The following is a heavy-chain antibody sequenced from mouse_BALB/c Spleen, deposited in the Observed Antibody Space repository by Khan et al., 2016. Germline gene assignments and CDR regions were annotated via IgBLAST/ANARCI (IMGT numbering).Heavy chain of an antibody. CDR3: ARRNWSYAMDY. J-gene: IGHJ4*01. V-gene: IGHV1-52*01. D-gene: IGHD4-1*01. CDR2: IDPYDSET. CDR1: GYTFTSYW. Sequence: QVQLQQPGAELVRPGASVKLSCKASGYTFTSYWMNWVKQRPEQGLEWFGRIDPYDSETHYNPTFKDKAILTVDKSSSPAFLQLSSLTSEDSAVFCCARRNWSYAMDYWGPGTSVTVPS.